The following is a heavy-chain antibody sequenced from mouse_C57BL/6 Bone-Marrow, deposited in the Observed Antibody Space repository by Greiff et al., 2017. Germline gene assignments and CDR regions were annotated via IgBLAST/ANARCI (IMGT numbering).Heavy chain of an antibody. V-gene: IGHV1-7*01. CDR3: ASKYYGSRAWFAY. J-gene: IGHJ3*01. Sequence: QVQLQQSGAELAKPGASVELSCKASGYTFTSYWMHWVKQRPGQGLEWIGYINPSSGYTKSNQTFKDKATLTADKSSSTAYMQLSSLAYEDSAVYYCASKYYGSRAWFAYWGQGTLVTVSA. CDR1: GYTFTSYW. CDR2: INPSSGYT. D-gene: IGHD1-1*01.